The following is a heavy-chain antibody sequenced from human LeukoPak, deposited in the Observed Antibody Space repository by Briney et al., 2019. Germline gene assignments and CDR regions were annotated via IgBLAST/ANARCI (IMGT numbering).Heavy chain of an antibody. V-gene: IGHV1-69*05. CDR2: IIPIFGTA. J-gene: IGHJ6*03. Sequence: ASVKVSCKASGGTFSSYAISWVRQAPGQGLEWMGVIIPIFGTANYAQKFQGRVTITTDESTSTAYMELSSLRSEDTAVYYCARDPIAARPNYCSYMDVWGKGTTVTVSS. D-gene: IGHD6-6*01. CDR1: GGTFSSYA. CDR3: ARDPIAARPNYCSYMDV.